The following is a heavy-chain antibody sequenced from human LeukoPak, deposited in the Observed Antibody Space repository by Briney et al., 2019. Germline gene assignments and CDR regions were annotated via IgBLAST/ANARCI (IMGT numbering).Heavy chain of an antibody. V-gene: IGHV3-30*18. CDR2: ISYDGSNK. Sequence: GGSLRLSCAASGFTFSSYGMHWVRQAPGKGLEWVAVISYDGSNKYYADSVKGRFTISRDNSKNTLYLQMNSLRAEDTAVYYCAKDREGYFDYWGQGTLVTVSS. CDR1: GFTFSSYG. CDR3: AKDREGYFDY. J-gene: IGHJ4*02.